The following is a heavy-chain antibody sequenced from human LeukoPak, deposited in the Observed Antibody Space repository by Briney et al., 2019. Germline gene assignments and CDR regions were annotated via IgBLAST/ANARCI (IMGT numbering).Heavy chain of an antibody. CDR3: AKDVGRGRELLTFDY. V-gene: IGHV3-48*03. Sequence: PGGSLRLSCAASGFTFSSYEMNWVRQAPGKGLEGVSYISSSGSTIYYADSVKGRFTISRDNSKNTLYLQMNSLRAEDTAVYYCAKDVGRGRELLTFDYWGQGTLVTVSS. CDR1: GFTFSSYE. D-gene: IGHD1-26*01. J-gene: IGHJ4*02. CDR2: ISSSGSTI.